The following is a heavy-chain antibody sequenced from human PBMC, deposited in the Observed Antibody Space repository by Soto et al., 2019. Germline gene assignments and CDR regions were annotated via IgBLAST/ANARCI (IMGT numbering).Heavy chain of an antibody. V-gene: IGHV1-3*01. J-gene: IGHJ4*02. CDR3: ARSLKSMDTTNPFDY. D-gene: IGHD5-18*01. CDR2: INAGNGNT. CDR1: GYTFSSYA. Sequence: ASVKVSCKASGYTFSSYALHWVRQAPGQRLEWMGWINAGNGNTKYSQKFQGRVTITRDTSASTAYMELSSLRSEDTAVYYCARSLKSMDTTNPFDYWGQGTLVTVSS.